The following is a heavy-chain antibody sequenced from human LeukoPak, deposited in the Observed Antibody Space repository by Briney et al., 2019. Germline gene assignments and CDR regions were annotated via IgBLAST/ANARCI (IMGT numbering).Heavy chain of an antibody. CDR2: IYSAGYT. J-gene: IGHJ5*02. Sequence: GGSLRLSCEASGLIVSSNYMSWVRQAPGKGLEWVSIIYSAGYTYYADSVKGRFTISRDNSENTLYLQMNSLRAEDTAVYYCARVQKGIAAAGTGGGWFEPWGQGTLVTVS. CDR3: ARVQKGIAAAGTGGGWFEP. V-gene: IGHV3-53*01. CDR1: GLIVSSNY. D-gene: IGHD6-13*01.